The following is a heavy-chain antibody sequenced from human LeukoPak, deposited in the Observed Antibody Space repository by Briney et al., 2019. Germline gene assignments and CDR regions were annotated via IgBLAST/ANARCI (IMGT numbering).Heavy chain of an antibody. CDR2: IYYSGST. CDR3: ASETYYDFWSGLQAYYYYYMDV. Sequence: SETLYLTCAVSGYSISSCYYWGWIRQPPGKGLEWIGSIYYSGSTYYNPSLKSRVTISVDTSKNQFSLKLSSVTAADTAVYYCASETYYDFWSGLQAYYYYYMDVWGKGTTVTVS. V-gene: IGHV4-38-2*01. D-gene: IGHD3-3*01. CDR1: GYSISSCYY. J-gene: IGHJ6*03.